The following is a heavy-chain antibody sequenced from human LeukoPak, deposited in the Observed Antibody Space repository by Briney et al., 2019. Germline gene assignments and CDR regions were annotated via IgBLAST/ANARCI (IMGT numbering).Heavy chain of an antibody. Sequence: PGRSLRLSCAASGFTFDDYAMHWVRQAPGKGLEWVSGISWNSGSIGYADSVKGRYTISRDNAKNSLYLQMNSLRAEDTALYYCAKDWDDYGDYIDYWGQGTLVTVSS. J-gene: IGHJ4*02. CDR1: GFTFDDYA. V-gene: IGHV3-9*01. CDR3: AKDWDDYGDYIDY. D-gene: IGHD4-17*01. CDR2: ISWNSGSI.